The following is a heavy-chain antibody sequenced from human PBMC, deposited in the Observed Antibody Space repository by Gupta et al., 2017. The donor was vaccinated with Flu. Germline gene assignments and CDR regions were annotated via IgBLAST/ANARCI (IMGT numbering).Heavy chain of an antibody. Sequence: SGGSISSYYWSWIRQPPGKELEWIGYIYSNGNTNYNPSLKSRVTMSVDTSKNQFSLKLSSVTAADTAVYYCARSGNSLYYYYSMDVWGKGTTVTVSS. V-gene: IGHV4-59*01. J-gene: IGHJ6*03. CDR1: GGSISSYY. CDR2: IYSNGNT. D-gene: IGHD1-26*01. CDR3: ARSGNSLYYYYSMDV.